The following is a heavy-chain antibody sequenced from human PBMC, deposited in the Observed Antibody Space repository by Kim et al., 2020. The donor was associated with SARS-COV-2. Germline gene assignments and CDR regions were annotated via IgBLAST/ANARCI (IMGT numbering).Heavy chain of an antibody. CDR3: ARDVGVYGDYYYYYGMDV. V-gene: IGHV4-59*01. Sequence: SETLSLTCTVSGGSISSYYWSWIRQPPGKGLEWIGYIYYSGSTNYNPSLKSRVTISVDTSKNQFSLKLSSATAADTAVYYCARDVGVYGDYYYYYGMDVWGQGTTVTVSS. CDR2: IYYSGST. D-gene: IGHD4-17*01. J-gene: IGHJ6*02. CDR1: GGSISSYY.